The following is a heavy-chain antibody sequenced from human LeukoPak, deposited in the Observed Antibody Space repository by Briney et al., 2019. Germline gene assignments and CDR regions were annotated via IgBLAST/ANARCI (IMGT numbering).Heavy chain of an antibody. J-gene: IGHJ4*02. CDR2: IYYSGST. Sequence: SETLSLTCTVSGGSISSYYWSWIRQPPGKGLEWIGYIYYSGSTSYNPSLKSRVTISVDTSKNQFSLKLSSVTAAHTAVYYCARGRSSLAYWGQGTLVTVSS. CDR1: GGSISSYY. V-gene: IGHV4-59*01. CDR3: ARGRSSLAY. D-gene: IGHD6-13*01.